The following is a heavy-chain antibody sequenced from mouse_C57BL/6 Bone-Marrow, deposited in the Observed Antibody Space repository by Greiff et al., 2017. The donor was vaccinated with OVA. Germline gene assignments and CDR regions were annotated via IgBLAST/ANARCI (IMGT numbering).Heavy chain of an antibody. CDR2: IYPRRGTT. D-gene: IGHD1-1*01. Sequence: VQLQQSGAELARPGASVKLSCKASGYTFTSYGISWVKQRTGQGLEWIGEIYPRRGTTYSNEKFKGKATLTADKSSSTAYMELRSLTSDDSAVYFCARTPFITTVVEGCAYWGQGTLVTVSA. J-gene: IGHJ3*01. V-gene: IGHV1-81*01. CDR3: ARTPFITTVVEGCAY. CDR1: GYTFTSYG.